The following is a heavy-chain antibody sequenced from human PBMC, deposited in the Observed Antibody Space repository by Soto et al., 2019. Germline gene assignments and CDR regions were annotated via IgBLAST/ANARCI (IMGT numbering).Heavy chain of an antibody. J-gene: IGHJ4*02. CDR1: GFTFSSYG. D-gene: IGHD5-18*01. V-gene: IGHV3-30*18. CDR2: ISYDGSNK. CDR3: AKDLATAAGEFDY. Sequence: PGGSLRLSCAASGFTFSSYGMHWVRQAPGKGLEWVAVISYDGSNKYYADSVKGRFTISRDNSKNTLYLQMNSLRAEDTAVYYCAKDLATAAGEFDYWGRGTLVTVSS.